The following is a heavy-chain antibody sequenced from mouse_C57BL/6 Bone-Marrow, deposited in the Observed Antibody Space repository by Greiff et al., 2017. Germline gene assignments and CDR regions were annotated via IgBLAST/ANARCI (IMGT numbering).Heavy chain of an antibody. CDR1: GFTFSDYY. CDR3: ARVETTVVATNYAMDY. V-gene: IGHV5-16*01. CDR2: INYDGSST. D-gene: IGHD1-1*01. Sequence: EVNLVESEGGLVQPGSSMKLSCTASGFTFSDYYMAWVRQVPEKGLEWVANINYDGSSTYYLDSLKSRFIISRDNAKNILYLQMSSLKSEDTATXYCARVETTVVATNYAMDYWGQGTSVTVSS. J-gene: IGHJ4*01.